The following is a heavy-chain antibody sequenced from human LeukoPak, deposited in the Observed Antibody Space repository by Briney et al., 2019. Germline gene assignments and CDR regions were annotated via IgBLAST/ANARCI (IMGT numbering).Heavy chain of an antibody. CDR1: GFTFSTYA. CDR3: AKDPVYCSGGSCYSRGPMNAFDI. V-gene: IGHV3-23*01. J-gene: IGHJ3*02. Sequence: GGSLRLSCAASGFTFSTYAMSWVRQAPGKGLEWVSAISGSDYSTYYADSVKGRFTISRDNSKNTLYLQMNSLRAEDTAVYYCAKDPVYCSGGSCYSRGPMNAFDIWGQGTMVTVSS. D-gene: IGHD2-15*01. CDR2: ISGSDYST.